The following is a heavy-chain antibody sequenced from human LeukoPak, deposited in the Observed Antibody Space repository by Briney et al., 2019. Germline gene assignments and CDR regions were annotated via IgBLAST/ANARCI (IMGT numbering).Heavy chain of an antibody. Sequence: GESLKISCKGSGYSFTSYWIAWVRQMPGKGLEWMGIIYAGDSDIRYSPSFQGQVTISADKSISTAYLQWSSLKASDTAMYYCARGSMLGLRYFDYWGQGTLLTVSS. J-gene: IGHJ4*02. V-gene: IGHV5-51*01. CDR3: ARGSMLGLRYFDY. D-gene: IGHD3-10*02. CDR1: GYSFTSYW. CDR2: IYAGDSDI.